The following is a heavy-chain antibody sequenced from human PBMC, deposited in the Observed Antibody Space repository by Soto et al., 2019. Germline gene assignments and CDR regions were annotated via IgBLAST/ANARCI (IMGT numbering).Heavy chain of an antibody. D-gene: IGHD5-12*01. CDR2: ISSSSDYI. J-gene: IGHJ2*01. CDR3: ARSWRIVATTGTFWYFDL. Sequence: EVQLVESGGGLVKPGGSLRLSCVASGFTFISYSMNWVRQAPGKGLEWVSSISSSSDYIYYEDSMKGRFTISRDNAKNSLYLKMNSLRAEDTAVYYCARSWRIVATTGTFWYFDLWGRGTLVTVSS. CDR1: GFTFISYS. V-gene: IGHV3-21*01.